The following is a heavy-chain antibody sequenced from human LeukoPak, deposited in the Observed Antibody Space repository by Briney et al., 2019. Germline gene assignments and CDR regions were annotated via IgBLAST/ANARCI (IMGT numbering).Heavy chain of an antibody. CDR1: GGSFSGYY. CDR2: INHSGST. Sequence: PSETLSLTCAVYGGSFSGYYWSWIRQPPGKGLEWIGGINHSGSTNYNPSLKSRVTISVDTSKNQFSLKLSSVTAADTAVYYCARGRSKSSSWYRYFQHWGQGTLVTVSS. J-gene: IGHJ1*01. CDR3: ARGRSKSSSWYRYFQH. V-gene: IGHV4-34*01. D-gene: IGHD6-13*01.